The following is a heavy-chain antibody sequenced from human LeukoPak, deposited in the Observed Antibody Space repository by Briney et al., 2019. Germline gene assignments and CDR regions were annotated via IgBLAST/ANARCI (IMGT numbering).Heavy chain of an antibody. CDR2: IYTSGST. CDR3: ARNSCPSGSCYENRGYFDY. D-gene: IGHD2-15*01. CDR1: GGSISSYY. Sequence: SETLSLTCTVSGGSISSYYWSWIRQPAGKGLEWIGRIYTSGSTNYNPSLKSRVTISVDTSKNQFSLKLSSVTAADTAVYYCARNSCPSGSCYENRGYFDYWGQGTLVTVSS. V-gene: IGHV4-4*07. J-gene: IGHJ4*02.